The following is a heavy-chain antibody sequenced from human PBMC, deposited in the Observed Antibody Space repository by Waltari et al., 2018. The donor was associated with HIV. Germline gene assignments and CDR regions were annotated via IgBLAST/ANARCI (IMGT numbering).Heavy chain of an antibody. V-gene: IGHV1-2*02. J-gene: IGHJ5*01. CDR3: ARGGTQITISGGPPPDF. Sequence: VQLVQSGAEVKKPGASVKVSCKASGYTFDGHYMHWVRQAPGQRLEWMGWINPKTGGTHSGQRFQGRVTMTRDTSISTAYMELSRVRAEDTAGYYCARGGTQITISGGPPPDFWGQGTLVIVSS. D-gene: IGHD3-3*01. CDR2: INPKTGGT. CDR1: GYTFDGHY.